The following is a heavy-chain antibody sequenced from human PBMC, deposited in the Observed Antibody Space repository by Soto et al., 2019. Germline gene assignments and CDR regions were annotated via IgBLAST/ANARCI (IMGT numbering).Heavy chain of an antibody. CDR3: ARCYYYDSSGFRFDP. Sequence: NPSETLSLTCAVSGGSISSGGYSWSWIRQPPGKGLEWIGYIYHSGSIYYNPSLKSRVTISVDRSKNQFSLKLSSVTAADTAVYYCARCYYYDSSGFRFDPWGQGTLVTVSS. V-gene: IGHV4-30-2*01. D-gene: IGHD3-22*01. CDR2: IYHSGSI. J-gene: IGHJ5*02. CDR1: GGSISSGGYS.